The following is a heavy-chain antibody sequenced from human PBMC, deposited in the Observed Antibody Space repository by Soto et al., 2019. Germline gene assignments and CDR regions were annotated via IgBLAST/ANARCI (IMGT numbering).Heavy chain of an antibody. CDR1: GGSFSGYY. Sequence: SETLSLTCAVYGGSFSGYYWSWIRQPPGKGLEWIGEINHSGSTNYNPSLKSRVTISVDTSKNQFSLKLSSVTAADTAVYYCARGPNYAYYYGSSGYLVYWGQGTLVTVSS. V-gene: IGHV4-34*01. CDR2: INHSGST. J-gene: IGHJ4*02. CDR3: ARGPNYAYYYGSSGYLVY. D-gene: IGHD3-22*01.